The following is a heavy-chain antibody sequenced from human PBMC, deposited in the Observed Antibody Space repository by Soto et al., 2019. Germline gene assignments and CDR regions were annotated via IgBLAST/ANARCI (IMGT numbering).Heavy chain of an antibody. J-gene: IGHJ4*02. CDR3: ARESKKWPDF. D-gene: IGHD5-12*01. V-gene: IGHV1-18*04. CDR1: GYSFSSYT. CDR2: IRAYNGNT. Sequence: ASVKVSCKASGYSFSSYTINWVRQAPVQGLEWLGCIRAYNGNTKYVEKLQGRVTMTTDTSKSTAYMDMRNLRSDDTAVYYCARESKKWPDFWGPGTMVTVSS.